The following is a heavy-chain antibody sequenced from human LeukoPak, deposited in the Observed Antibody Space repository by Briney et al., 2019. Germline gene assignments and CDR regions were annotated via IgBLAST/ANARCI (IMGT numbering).Heavy chain of an antibody. V-gene: IGHV1-2*06. D-gene: IGHD2-15*01. Sequence: GASVTVSFKAFGYTFTCYFLQWVRQAPAQGLEWVGRINLNTGGTKYTQKFLGRVTMTRNTSITTAYMELNNLGSDDTAVYYCGCAGGGSDAFDIWGQGTMVSVSS. J-gene: IGHJ3*02. CDR1: GYTFTCYF. CDR3: GCAGGGSDAFDI. CDR2: INLNTGGT.